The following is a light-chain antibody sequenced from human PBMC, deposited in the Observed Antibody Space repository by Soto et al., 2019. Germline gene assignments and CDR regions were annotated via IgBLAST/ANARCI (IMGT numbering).Light chain of an antibody. CDR1: QSVSSSY. CDR3: QQYGSSPRT. CDR2: GAS. Sequence: EIVLTHSPGTLSLSPGERATLSCRASQSVSSSYLAWYQQKPGQAPRLLIYGASSRATGIPDRFSGSGSGTDFTLIISRLEPEDFAVYYCQQYGSSPRTFGHGTKVEI. V-gene: IGKV3-20*01. J-gene: IGKJ1*01.